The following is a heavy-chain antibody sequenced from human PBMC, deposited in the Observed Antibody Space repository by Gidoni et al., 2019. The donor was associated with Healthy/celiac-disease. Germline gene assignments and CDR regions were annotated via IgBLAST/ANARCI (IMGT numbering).Heavy chain of an antibody. J-gene: IGHJ6*02. D-gene: IGHD1-26*01. CDR3: AKEASSGSIYYYYYGMDV. Sequence: EVQLLESGGGLVQPGGSLRLSCAASGFTFSSYAMSWVRQAPGKGLEWVSAISGSGGSTYYADSVKGRFTISRDNSKNTLYLQMNSLRAEDTAVYYCAKEASSGSIYYYYYGMDVWGQGTTVTVSS. CDR1: GFTFSSYA. V-gene: IGHV3-23*01. CDR2: ISGSGGST.